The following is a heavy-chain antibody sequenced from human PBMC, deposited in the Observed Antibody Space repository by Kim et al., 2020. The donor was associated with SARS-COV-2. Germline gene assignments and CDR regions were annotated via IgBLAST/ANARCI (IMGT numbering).Heavy chain of an antibody. Sequence: GESLKISCKGSGYSFTSYWIGWVRQMPGKGLEWMGIIYPGDSDTRYSPSFQGQVTISADKSISTAYLQWSSLKASDTAMYYCARRYSSSWDYYYGMDVWGQGTTVTVSS. CDR1: GYSFTSYW. CDR2: IYPGDSDT. D-gene: IGHD6-13*01. V-gene: IGHV5-51*01. CDR3: ARRYSSSWDYYYGMDV. J-gene: IGHJ6*02.